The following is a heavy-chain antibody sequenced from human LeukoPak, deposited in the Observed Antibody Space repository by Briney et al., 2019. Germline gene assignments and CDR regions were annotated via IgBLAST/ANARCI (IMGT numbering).Heavy chain of an antibody. CDR2: ISAYNGNT. D-gene: IGHD3-10*01. V-gene: IGHV1-18*01. CDR1: GYTFTNYG. Sequence: ASVKVSCKASGYTFTNYGVSWVRQAPGQGLEWMGWISAYNGNTIYAQNLQGRVTMTTDTSTSTAYMDLRSLRSDDTAVYYCATEGKMVRGVYTDYWGQGTLVTVSS. J-gene: IGHJ4*02. CDR3: ATEGKMVRGVYTDY.